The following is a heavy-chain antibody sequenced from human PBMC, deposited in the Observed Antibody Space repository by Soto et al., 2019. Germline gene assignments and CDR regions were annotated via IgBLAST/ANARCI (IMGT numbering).Heavy chain of an antibody. CDR3: ARVRRGLVRLDY. V-gene: IGHV4-34*01. CDR1: GGSFSGYY. CDR2: INHSGST. Sequence: SETLPLTCAVYGGSFSGYYWSWIRQPPGKGLEWIGEINHSGSTNYNPSLKSRVTIAVDTSKNQFSLILSSVTAADTAVYCCARVRRGLVRLDYWGQGTLVT. J-gene: IGHJ4*02. D-gene: IGHD2-2*01.